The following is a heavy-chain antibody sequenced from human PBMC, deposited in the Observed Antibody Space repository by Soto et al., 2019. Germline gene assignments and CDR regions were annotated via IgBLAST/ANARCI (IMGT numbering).Heavy chain of an antibody. CDR1: GFTFTSSA. J-gene: IGHJ6*02. CDR2: IVVGSGNT. V-gene: IGHV1-58*01. Sequence: GASVKVSCKASGFTFTSSAVQWVRQARGQRLEWIGWIVVGSGNTNYAQKFQERVTITRDMSTSTAYMELSSLRSEDTAVYYCAATHEYCSSTSCFYYYYYGMDVWGQGTTVTASS. D-gene: IGHD2-2*01. CDR3: AATHEYCSSTSCFYYYYYGMDV.